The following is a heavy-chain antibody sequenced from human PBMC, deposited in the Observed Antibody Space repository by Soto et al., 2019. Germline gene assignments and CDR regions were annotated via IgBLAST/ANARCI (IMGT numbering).Heavy chain of an antibody. CDR1: GYSISSGYY. CDR2: IYYSGST. Sequence: SETLSLTCAVSGYSISSGYYWGWLRQPPGKGLEWIGYIYYSGSTNYNPSLKSRVTISVDTSKNQFSLKLSSVTAADTAVYYCARGPYYYDSRGFDPWGQGTLVTVSS. V-gene: IGHV4-38-2*01. CDR3: ARGPYYYDSRGFDP. J-gene: IGHJ5*02. D-gene: IGHD3-22*01.